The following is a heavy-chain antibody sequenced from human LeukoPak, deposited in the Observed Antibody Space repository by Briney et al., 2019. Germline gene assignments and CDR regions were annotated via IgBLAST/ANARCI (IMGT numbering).Heavy chain of an antibody. CDR2: IYTTGRT. J-gene: IGHJ4*02. V-gene: IGHV4-61*02. D-gene: IGHD2/OR15-2a*01. CDR3: ARAYYWVDY. CDR1: GGSINSGSYF. Sequence: SETLSLTCTVSGGSINSGSYFWTWIRQPAGKPAGKGLEWIGRIYTTGRTSYNPSIGSRVTISADMSKNQFSLHLTAVTAADTAVYFCARAYYWVDYWGQGTLVTVSS.